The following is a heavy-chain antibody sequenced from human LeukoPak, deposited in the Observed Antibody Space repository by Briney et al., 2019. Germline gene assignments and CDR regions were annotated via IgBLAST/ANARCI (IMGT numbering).Heavy chain of an antibody. V-gene: IGHV3-30*03. J-gene: IGHJ4*02. CDR1: GFTFGSYG. D-gene: IGHD1-26*01. CDR2: ISYDGSNK. Sequence: QSGGSLRLSCAASGFTFGSYGMHWVRQAPGKGLEWVAVISYDGSNKYYADSVKGRFTISRDNSKNTLYLQMNSLRAEDTAVYYCGLWELRGNFDYWGQGTLVTVSS. CDR3: GLWELRGNFDY.